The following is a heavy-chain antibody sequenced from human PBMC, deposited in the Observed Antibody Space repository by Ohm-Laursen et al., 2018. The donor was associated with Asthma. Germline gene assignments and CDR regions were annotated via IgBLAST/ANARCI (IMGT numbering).Heavy chain of an antibody. CDR1: GYTFTSYG. J-gene: IGHJ6*02. CDR2: ISAYNGNT. CDR3: AKWFRELSGYYGMDV. D-gene: IGHD3-10*01. V-gene: IGHV1-18*01. Sequence: VSVKVSCKASGYTFTSYGISWVRQAPGQGLEWMGWISAYNGNTNYAQKLQGRVTMTTDTSTSTAYMELRSLRSDDTAVYYCAKWFRELSGYYGMDVWGQGTTVTVSS.